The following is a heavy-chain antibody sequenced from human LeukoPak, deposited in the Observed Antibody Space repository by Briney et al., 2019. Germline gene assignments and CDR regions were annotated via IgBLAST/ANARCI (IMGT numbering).Heavy chain of an antibody. CDR1: GGSIRSSYYY. Sequence: KASETLSPTCTVSGGSIRSSYYYWGWIRQPPGKGLEWIGSIYDSGSTYYNPSLKSRVIISVDTSKNQFSLKLNSVTAADTAVYYCATYGSGSYRFDPWGQGTLVTVSS. CDR2: IYDSGST. V-gene: IGHV4-39*07. CDR3: ATYGSGSYRFDP. J-gene: IGHJ5*02. D-gene: IGHD3-10*01.